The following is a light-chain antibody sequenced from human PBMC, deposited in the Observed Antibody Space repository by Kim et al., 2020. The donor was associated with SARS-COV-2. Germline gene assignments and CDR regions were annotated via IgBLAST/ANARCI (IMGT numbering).Light chain of an antibody. CDR3: SAWDDSLSTWV. J-gene: IGLJ3*02. Sequence: RPAATLTCTGTPKTVGHQGAPWLQQHQGHPPKLLSYRNNNRPSGISDRFSASRSGNTASLTITGLQPEDEADYYCSAWDDSLSTWVFGEGTQLTVL. CDR1: PKTVGHQG. CDR2: RNN. V-gene: IGLV10-54*04.